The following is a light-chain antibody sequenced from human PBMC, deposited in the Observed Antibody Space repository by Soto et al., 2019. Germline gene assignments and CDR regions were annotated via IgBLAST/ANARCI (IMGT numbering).Light chain of an antibody. Sequence: EILLTQSPATLSLSQGDIATLSCRASQSVSSYLAWYQQKPGQAPRLLIYDASNRATGIPARFSGSGSGTDFTLTISSLEPEDFAVYYCQQRSNWPPAITFGQGTRLEIK. CDR3: QQRSNWPPAIT. CDR2: DAS. CDR1: QSVSSY. J-gene: IGKJ5*01. V-gene: IGKV3-11*01.